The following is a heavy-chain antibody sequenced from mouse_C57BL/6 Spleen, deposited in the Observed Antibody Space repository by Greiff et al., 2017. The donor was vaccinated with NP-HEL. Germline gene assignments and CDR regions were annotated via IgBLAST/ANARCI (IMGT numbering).Heavy chain of an antibody. Sequence: QVQLQQSGAELVRPGASVKLSCKASGYTFTDYYINWVKQRPGQGLEWIARIYPGSGNTYYNEKFKGKATLTAEKSSSTAYMQLSSLTSEDSAVYFCARSHYYGTLYAMDYWGQGTSVTVSS. CDR1: GYTFTDYY. V-gene: IGHV1-76*01. CDR3: ARSHYYGTLYAMDY. J-gene: IGHJ4*01. CDR2: IYPGSGNT. D-gene: IGHD1-1*01.